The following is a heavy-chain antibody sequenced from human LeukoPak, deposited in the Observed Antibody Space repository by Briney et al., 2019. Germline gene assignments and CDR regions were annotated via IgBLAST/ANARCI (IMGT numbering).Heavy chain of an antibody. CDR2: IDPSDSYT. D-gene: IGHD6-19*01. Sequence: GAALRISSKGAGCGFTSYWIRWGRQMPGKGLEWRGGIDPSDSYTNYSPSFQGHVTISADKSISTSYLQWSSLKAADTAMYYCAPPSVAGGAYWGQGTLVTVSS. J-gene: IGHJ4*02. V-gene: IGHV5-10-1*01. CDR1: GCGFTSYW. CDR3: APPSVAGGAY.